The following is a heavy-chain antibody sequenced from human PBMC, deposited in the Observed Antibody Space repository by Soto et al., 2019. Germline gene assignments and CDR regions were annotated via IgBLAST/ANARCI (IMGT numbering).Heavy chain of an antibody. V-gene: IGHV4-39*02. CDR3: AREVKGRGYLDY. J-gene: IGHJ4*02. CDR2: IYYSGST. Sequence: SETLSLTCTVSGGSISSSSYYWGWIRQPPGKGLEWIGSIYYSGSTYYNPSLKSRVTISVDTSKNQFSLKLSSVTAADTAVYYCAREVKGRGYLDYWGQGTLVTVSS. D-gene: IGHD4-4*01. CDR1: GGSISSSSYY.